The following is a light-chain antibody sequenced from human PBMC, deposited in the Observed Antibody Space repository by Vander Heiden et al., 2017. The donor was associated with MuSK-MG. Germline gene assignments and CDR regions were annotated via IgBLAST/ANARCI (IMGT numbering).Light chain of an antibody. CDR3: QSYDSSLSGPVV. CDR2: GNS. V-gene: IGLV1-40*01. Sequence: QSVLTQPPPVSGAPAPRVTISCTGSSSNIGAGYDVHWYQQLPGTAPKLLIYGNSNRPSGVPDRFSGSKSGTSASLAITGLQAEDEADYYCQSYDSSLSGPVVFGGGTKLTVL. J-gene: IGLJ2*01. CDR1: SSNIGAGYD.